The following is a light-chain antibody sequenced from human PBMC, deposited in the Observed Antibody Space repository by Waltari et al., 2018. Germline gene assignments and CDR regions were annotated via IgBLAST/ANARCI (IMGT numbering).Light chain of an antibody. V-gene: IGKV3-20*01. Sequence: EIVLTQSPGTLSLSPGERATLSCRASQSVSSTYLAWYQRKPGQAPRLLIFGTSIRATGIPDRFSGSGSGTDFTLTINRLDPEDFAVYYCHRYGGSSPGGTFGQGTKVEIK. CDR2: GTS. CDR3: HRYGGSSPGGT. CDR1: QSVSSTY. J-gene: IGKJ1*01.